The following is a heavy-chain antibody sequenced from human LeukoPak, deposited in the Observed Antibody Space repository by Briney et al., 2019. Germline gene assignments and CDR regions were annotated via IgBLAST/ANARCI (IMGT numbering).Heavy chain of an antibody. V-gene: IGHV4-4*07. CDR1: GGSISSYY. D-gene: IGHD3-22*01. CDR2: IYTSGST. J-gene: IGHJ4*02. CDR3: ARASYSYDINGWVPFDY. Sequence: PSETLSLTCTVSGGSISSYYWSWIRQPAGKGLEWIGRIYTSGSTNYNPSLKSRVTISGDTSKNQFSLRLSSVTAADTAVYYCARASYSYDINGWVPFDYWGQGTLVTVSS.